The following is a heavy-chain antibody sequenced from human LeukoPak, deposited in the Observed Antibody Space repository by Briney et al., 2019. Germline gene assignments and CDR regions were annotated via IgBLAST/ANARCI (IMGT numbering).Heavy chain of an antibody. D-gene: IGHD2-2*01. CDR3: AREGGVVPFDP. CDR2: IYTSGST. Sequence: SETLSLTCTVSGGSISSGSYYWSWIRQPAGKGLEWIGRIYTSGSTNYNPSLKSRVTISVDTSKNQFSLKLSSVTAADTAVYYCAREGGVVPFDPWGQGTLVTVSS. CDR1: GGSISSGSYY. J-gene: IGHJ5*02. V-gene: IGHV4-61*02.